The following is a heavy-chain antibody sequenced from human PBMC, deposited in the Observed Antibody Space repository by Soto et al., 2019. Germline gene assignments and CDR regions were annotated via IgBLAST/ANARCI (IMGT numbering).Heavy chain of an antibody. V-gene: IGHV1-2*02. CDR1: GYTFHGNY. Sequence: VQLVQSGAEVKKPGASLKISCKASGYTFHGNYLHWVRQAPGQGLEWMGWLDPDSGDTESVQKFQGRVAMTRDTSIKTAYMELRSLRPDDSAVYFCARGPPLGTVSGTGALDFWGQGTEVIVSS. CDR2: LDPDSGDT. D-gene: IGHD1-1*01. CDR3: ARGPPLGTVSGTGALDF. J-gene: IGHJ3*01.